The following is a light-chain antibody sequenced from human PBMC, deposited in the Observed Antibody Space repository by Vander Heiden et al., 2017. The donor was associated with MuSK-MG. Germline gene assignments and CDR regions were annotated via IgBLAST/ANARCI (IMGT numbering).Light chain of an antibody. CDR3: QRHEGWPPGT. CDR2: DVS. CDR1: QTLGSH. V-gene: IGKV3-15*01. Sequence: EVVMTQSPATLSASLGERVTLSCRASQTLGSHVAWYQQKPSQAPRLLIYDVSTRATGVPVRFSCSGYGTEFTLTVSSRQLEDFAVYYCQRHEGWPPGTFGHGTRVDVK. J-gene: IGKJ3*01.